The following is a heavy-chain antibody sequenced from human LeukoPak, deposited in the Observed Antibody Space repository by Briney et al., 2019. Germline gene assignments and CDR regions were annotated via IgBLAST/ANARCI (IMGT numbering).Heavy chain of an antibody. CDR2: INSNGGST. V-gene: IGHV3-64*01. J-gene: IGHJ3*02. CDR1: GFTFSSYA. Sequence: GGSLRLSCVASGFTFSSYAMHWVRQAPGKGLEYVSAINSNGGSTYYANSVKGRFTISRDNSKNTLYLQMGSLRAEDMAVYYCARVGDVVAFDIWGQETMVSVSS. CDR3: ARVGDVVAFDI. D-gene: IGHD3-10*01.